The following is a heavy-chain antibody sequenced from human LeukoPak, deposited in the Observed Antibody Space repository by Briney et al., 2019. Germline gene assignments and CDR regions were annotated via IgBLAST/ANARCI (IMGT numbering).Heavy chain of an antibody. Sequence: ASVKVSCKASGYTFTSYGISWVRQAPGQGLEWMGWIGAYNGNTNYAQKLQGRVTMTTDTSTSTAYMELRSLRSDDTAVYYCARAPSVAGPYYDFWSGYFGFDPWGQGTLVTVSS. D-gene: IGHD3-3*01. CDR2: IGAYNGNT. CDR3: ARAPSVAGPYYDFWSGYFGFDP. CDR1: GYTFTSYG. J-gene: IGHJ5*02. V-gene: IGHV1-18*01.